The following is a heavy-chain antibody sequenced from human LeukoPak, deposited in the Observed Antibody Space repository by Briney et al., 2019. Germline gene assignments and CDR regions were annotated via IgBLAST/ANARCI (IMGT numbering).Heavy chain of an antibody. V-gene: IGHV1-69*04. CDR1: GGTFSSYA. Sequence: TSVKVSCKASGGTFSSYAISWVRQAPGQGLEWMGRIIPILGIANYAQKFQGRVTTTADKSTSTAYMELSSLRSEDTAVYYCARDRYDFWSGPTHYYYYYGMDVWGQGTTVTVSS. CDR3: ARDRYDFWSGPTHYYYYYGMDV. D-gene: IGHD3-3*01. J-gene: IGHJ6*02. CDR2: IIPILGIA.